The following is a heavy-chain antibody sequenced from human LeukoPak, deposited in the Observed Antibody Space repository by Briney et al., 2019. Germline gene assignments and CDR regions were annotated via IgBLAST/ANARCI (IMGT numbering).Heavy chain of an antibody. J-gene: IGHJ4*02. CDR1: GYSFINYY. V-gene: IGHV5-51*01. Sequence: GESLKISCRCSGYSFINYYIGWVRQMPGKGLEWMGVTYPGGSDTRYSPSFQGQVTISADKSTTTVYLQWSRLKASDSGMYYCARQYSSGWYRHFDYWGQGTLVTVSS. CDR2: TYPGGSDT. CDR3: ARQYSSGWYRHFDY. D-gene: IGHD6-19*01.